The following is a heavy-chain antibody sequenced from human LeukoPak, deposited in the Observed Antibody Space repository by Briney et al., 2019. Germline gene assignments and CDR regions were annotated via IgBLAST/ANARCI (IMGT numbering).Heavy chain of an antibody. CDR3: ARASWISTAAAVC. CDR1: GFSFINYA. Sequence: GGSLRLSCAASGFSFINYAMSWVRQAPARGPEGLSSMKGGGETFYADSVKGRCTLSRDDSRNTVYLQLNNLRVEDTAIYYCARASWISTAAAVCWGQGTQVTVSS. V-gene: IGHV3-23*01. J-gene: IGHJ4*02. CDR2: MKGGGET. D-gene: IGHD2-15*01.